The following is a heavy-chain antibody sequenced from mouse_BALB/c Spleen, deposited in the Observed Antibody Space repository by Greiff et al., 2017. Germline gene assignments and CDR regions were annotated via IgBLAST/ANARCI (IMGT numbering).Heavy chain of an antibody. J-gene: IGHJ1*01. CDR1: GFSLTSYD. D-gene: IGHD1-1*01. V-gene: IGHV2-9-2*01. Sequence: QVQLQQSGPGLVAPSQSLSITCTVSGFSLTSYDISWIRQPPGKGLEWLGVIWTGGGTNYNSAFMSRLSISKDNSKSQVFLKMNSLQTDDTAIYYCVRDHLLLRNFDVWGAGTTVTVSS. CDR3: VRDHLLLRNFDV. CDR2: IWTGGGT.